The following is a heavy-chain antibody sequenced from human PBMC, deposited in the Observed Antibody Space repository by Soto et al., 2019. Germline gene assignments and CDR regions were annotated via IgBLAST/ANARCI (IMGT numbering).Heavy chain of an antibody. CDR3: ARPGDKGVRYNWFDP. D-gene: IGHD2-8*01. CDR1: GFIVSSNY. J-gene: IGHJ5*02. Sequence: PGESLKISCAASGFIVSSNYMTWVRQAPGKGLEWVSSISSSSSYIYYADSVKGRFTISRDNAKNSLYLQMNSLRAEDTAVYYCARPGDKGVRYNWFDPWGQGTLVTVSS. CDR2: ISSSSSYI. V-gene: IGHV3-21*01.